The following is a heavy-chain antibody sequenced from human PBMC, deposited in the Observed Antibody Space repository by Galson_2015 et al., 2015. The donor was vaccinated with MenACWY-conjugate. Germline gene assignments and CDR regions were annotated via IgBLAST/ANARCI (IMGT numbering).Heavy chain of an antibody. CDR2: IYPGDFDT. V-gene: IGHV5-51*01. D-gene: IGHD2-15*01. CDR3: AKRGSGHYLEY. CDR1: GYRFTTSW. J-gene: IGHJ4*02. Sequence: QSGAEVKKPGESLKISCKGSGYRFTTSWIGWVRQMPGKGLEWVGIIYPGDFDTRYSPSFQGQVTISADKSISTAYLQWNSLKASDTAMYYWAKRGSGHYLEYWGQGTLVTVSS.